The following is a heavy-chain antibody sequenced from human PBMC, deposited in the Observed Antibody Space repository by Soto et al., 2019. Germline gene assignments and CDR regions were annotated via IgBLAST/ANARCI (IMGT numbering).Heavy chain of an antibody. D-gene: IGHD3-16*01. J-gene: IGHJ6*03. Sequence: GGSLRLSCAASGFTFSSYAMSWVRQAPGKGLEWVSAISGSGGSTYYADSVKGRFTISRDNSKNTLYLQMNSLRAEDTAVYYCANRGVGDYYYYCMDVWGKGTTVTVPS. V-gene: IGHV3-23*01. CDR3: ANRGVGDYYYYCMDV. CDR1: GFTFSSYA. CDR2: ISGSGGST.